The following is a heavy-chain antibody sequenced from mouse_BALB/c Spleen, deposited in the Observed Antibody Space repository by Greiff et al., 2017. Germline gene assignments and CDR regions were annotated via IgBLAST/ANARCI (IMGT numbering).Heavy chain of an antibody. CDR2: ISNGGGST. CDR3: ARSGGLRHYFDY. Sequence: EVQRVESGGGLVKPGGSLKLSCAASGFTFSSYTMSWVRQTPEKRLEWVAYISNGGGSTYYPDTVKGRFTISRDNAKNTLYLQMSSLKSEDTAMYYCARSGGLRHYFDYWGQGTTLTVSS. V-gene: IGHV5-12-2*01. CDR1: GFTFSSYT. J-gene: IGHJ2*01. D-gene: IGHD2-2*01.